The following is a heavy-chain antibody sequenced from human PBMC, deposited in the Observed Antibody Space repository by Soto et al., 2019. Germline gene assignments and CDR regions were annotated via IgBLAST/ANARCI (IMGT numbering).Heavy chain of an antibody. V-gene: IGHV1-69*02. J-gene: IGHJ3*02. D-gene: IGHD2-15*01. CDR3: ARSYCSGGSCRDAFDI. CDR2: IIPILGIA. CDR1: GGTFSSYT. Sequence: QVQLVQSGAEVKKHGSSVKVSCKASGGTFSSYTISWVRQAPGQGLEWMGRIIPILGIANYAQKFQGRVTITADKSTSTAYMELSSLRSENTAVYYCARSYCSGGSCRDAFDIWGQGTMVTVSS.